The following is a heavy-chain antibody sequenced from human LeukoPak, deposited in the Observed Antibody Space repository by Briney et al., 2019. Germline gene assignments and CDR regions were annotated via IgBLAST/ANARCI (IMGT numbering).Heavy chain of an antibody. CDR1: GFTFSSYS. V-gene: IGHV3-21*04. Sequence: GGSLRLSCAASGFTFSSYSMNWVRQAPGKGLEWVSSISSSSSYIYYADSVKGRFTISRDNAKNSLYLQMNSLRTEDTALYYCAKDPGEQRFWRYGMDVWGQGTTVTVSS. CDR2: ISSSSSYI. CDR3: AKDPGEQRFWRYGMDV. J-gene: IGHJ6*02. D-gene: IGHD3-3*01.